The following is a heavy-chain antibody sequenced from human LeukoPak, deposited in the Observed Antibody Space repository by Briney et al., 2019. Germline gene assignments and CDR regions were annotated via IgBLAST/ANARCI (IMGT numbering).Heavy chain of an antibody. D-gene: IGHD2-15*01. V-gene: IGHV1-69*13. CDR1: GYTLTELS. CDR2: IIPIFGTA. J-gene: IGHJ5*02. CDR3: ARARARYCGGGSCYWDWFDP. Sequence: SVKVSCKVSGYTLTELSMHWVRQAPGKGLEWMGGIIPIFGTANYAQKFQGRVTITAAESTSTVYMELSSLRSEDTAVYYCARARARYCGGGSCYWDWFDPWGQGTLVTVSS.